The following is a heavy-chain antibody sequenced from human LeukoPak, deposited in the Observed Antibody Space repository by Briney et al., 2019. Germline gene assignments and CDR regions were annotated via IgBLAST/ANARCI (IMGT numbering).Heavy chain of an antibody. V-gene: IGHV3-7*01. Sequence: GGSLRLSCVVSGFDFSGFSMSWVRQAPGKGLEWVANIKQDGSEKYYVDSVKGRFTISRDNAKNSLYLHMDNLRAEDTAVYYCASLYNSGWYWDFGAAAADYMDVWGKGTTVTVSS. CDR3: ASLYNSGWYWDFGAAAADYMDV. CDR1: GFDFSGFS. D-gene: IGHD6-19*01. J-gene: IGHJ6*03. CDR2: IKQDGSEK.